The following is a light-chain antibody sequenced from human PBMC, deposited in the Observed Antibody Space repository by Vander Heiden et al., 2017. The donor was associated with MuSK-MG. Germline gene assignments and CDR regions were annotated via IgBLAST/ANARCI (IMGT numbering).Light chain of an antibody. CDR3: QQRTCWPAWT. CDR1: QSVNNY. CDR2: HAS. J-gene: IGKJ1*01. Sequence: DIVLTQSPATLSLSPGERATLSCRASQSVNNYIAWYQQKPGQAPRLLIYHASNRATGIPARFSGSGSGTDFTLTISSLDPEDFAVYYCQQRTCWPAWTFGQGTRVEIK. V-gene: IGKV3-11*01.